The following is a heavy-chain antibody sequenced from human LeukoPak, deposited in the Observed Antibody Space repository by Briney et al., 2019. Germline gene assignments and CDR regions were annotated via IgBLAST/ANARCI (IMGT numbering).Heavy chain of an antibody. CDR3: AREVIDNGCFDY. J-gene: IGHJ4*02. V-gene: IGHV4-30-2*01. CDR2: IYHSGST. D-gene: IGHD2/OR15-2a*01. CDR1: GGSISSGGYY. Sequence: SETLSLTCSVSGGSISSGGYYWSWIRQPPGKGLEWIGYIYHSGSTYYNPSHKSRVTISVDRSKNQFSLSLSSVTAADTAVYYCAREVIDNGCFDYWGQGTLVTVSS.